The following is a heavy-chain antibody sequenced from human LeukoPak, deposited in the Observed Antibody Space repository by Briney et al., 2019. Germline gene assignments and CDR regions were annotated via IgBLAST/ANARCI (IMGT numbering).Heavy chain of an antibody. Sequence: GESLRLSCAASGFRFSNYEMDWVRQAPGKGLEWVSYISIGGDTRHYADSVKGRFTISRDNAKNSVYLQMNSLRAEDTAVYFCASLWELTMAWGQGTLDTVSS. J-gene: IGHJ5*02. D-gene: IGHD3-16*01. CDR3: ASLWELTMA. CDR2: ISIGGDTR. CDR1: GFRFSNYE. V-gene: IGHV3-48*03.